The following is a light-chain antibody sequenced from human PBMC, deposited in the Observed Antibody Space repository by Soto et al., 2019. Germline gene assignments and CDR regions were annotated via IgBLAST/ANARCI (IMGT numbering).Light chain of an antibody. V-gene: IGKV3-20*01. CDR3: QKDGSSPLT. Sequence: EIVLTQSPGTLSLSPGERATLSCRASQSVSSSYLAWYQQKPGQAPRLLIYGASSRATGIPDRFSGSGSGTDFTLTINRLEPVDSAVYYCQKDGSSPLTFGGGTKVEIK. CDR2: GAS. CDR1: QSVSSSY. J-gene: IGKJ4*01.